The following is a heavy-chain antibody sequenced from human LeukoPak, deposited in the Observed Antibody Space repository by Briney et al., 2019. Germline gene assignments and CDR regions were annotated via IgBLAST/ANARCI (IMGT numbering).Heavy chain of an antibody. CDR2: ISVNGGTT. J-gene: IGHJ4*02. CDR3: VKGGGNVRRYFEY. Sequence: GGSLRLSCAASGFTFSSHAMTWVRQAPGKGLEWVSSISVNGGTTYYADSVKGRFTISRDSSKNTPYLQMNSLRAEDTAVYYCVKGGGNVRRYFEYWGQGTLVTVSS. V-gene: IGHV3-23*01. D-gene: IGHD4-23*01. CDR1: GFTFSSHA.